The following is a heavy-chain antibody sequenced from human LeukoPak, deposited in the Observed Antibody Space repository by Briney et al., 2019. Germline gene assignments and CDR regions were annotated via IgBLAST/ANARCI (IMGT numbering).Heavy chain of an antibody. CDR3: AKDKGGSYFDY. J-gene: IGHJ4*02. CDR1: GFTFSSYA. V-gene: IGHV3-23*01. Sequence: PGGSLRLSCAASGFTFSSYAMSWVRQAPGKGLEWVSIISGIGGITYYPDSVKGRFTISRDNSKNTLYLQMNSLRAEDTAVYYCAKDKGGSYFDYWGQGTLVTVSS. CDR2: ISGIGGIT. D-gene: IGHD1-26*01.